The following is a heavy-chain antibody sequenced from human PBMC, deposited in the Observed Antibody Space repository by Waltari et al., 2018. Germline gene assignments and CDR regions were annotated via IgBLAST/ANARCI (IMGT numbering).Heavy chain of an antibody. J-gene: IGHJ4*02. CDR3: ARGSGGYPDY. Sequence: QVRLQESGPGLVRPSETLYPICTVAGCSIENYYWYWIRQPAGKGLEWIGRFHITEGSNYNPSLKTRVTMSADTSKNQFSLKVSSVTAADTAMYYCARGSGGYPDYWGQGTLVTVSS. CDR2: FHITEGS. D-gene: IGHD5-12*01. V-gene: IGHV4-4*07. CDR1: GCSIENYY.